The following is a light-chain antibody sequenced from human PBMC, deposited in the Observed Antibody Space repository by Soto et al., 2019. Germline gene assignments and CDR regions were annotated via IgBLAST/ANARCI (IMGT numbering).Light chain of an antibody. Sequence: NFMLTQPHSVSESPGKTVIISCTRRSGSIASNYVQWYQQRPGSAPTPVIYEDNERPSGVPDRFSGSIDSSSNSASLTISGLKTDDEADYYCQSYHSGNVVFGGGTKLTVL. CDR3: QSYHSGNVV. CDR1: SGSIASNY. J-gene: IGLJ2*01. CDR2: EDN. V-gene: IGLV6-57*04.